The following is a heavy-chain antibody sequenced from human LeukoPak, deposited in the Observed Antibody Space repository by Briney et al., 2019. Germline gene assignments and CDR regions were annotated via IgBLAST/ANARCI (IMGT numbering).Heavy chain of an antibody. CDR3: ARRAGAYSHPYDY. V-gene: IGHV3-23*01. J-gene: IGHJ4*02. CDR2: ISGSGASI. Sequence: QPGGSLRLSCAASAFTFSSYAMNWVRQAPGKGLEWVSAISGSGASIYYADSVKGRFTISRDNSKNTLYLQMNSLRAEDTAVYYCARRAGAYSHPYDYWGQGTLVTVSS. CDR1: AFTFSSYA. D-gene: IGHD4/OR15-4a*01.